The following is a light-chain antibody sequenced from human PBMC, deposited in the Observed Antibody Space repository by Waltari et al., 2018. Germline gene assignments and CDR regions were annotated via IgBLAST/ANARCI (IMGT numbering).Light chain of an antibody. J-gene: IGLJ3*02. CDR1: SSKLGNSD. Sequence: QSVLTQPPSVTAAPGQKVRISCPGSSSKLGNSDVSRYQQIPGTAPKLLIFETNLRPSGIPDRFSGSKSGTSATLGITGLQTGDEANYYCGTWDTSLSAGVFGGGTKLTVL. V-gene: IGLV1-51*02. CDR2: ETN. CDR3: GTWDTSLSAGV.